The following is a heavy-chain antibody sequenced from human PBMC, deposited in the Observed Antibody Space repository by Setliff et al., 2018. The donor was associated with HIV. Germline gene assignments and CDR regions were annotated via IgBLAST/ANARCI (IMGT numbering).Heavy chain of an antibody. CDR3: ASEKKAWSVSDSFYEY. CDR1: GLSMSYNY. Sequence: SETLSLTCTVSGLSMSYNYWTWIRQSPGKGLEWIGYVHYSGSTRYDPSLKSRVTISVDTSKKKFSLKLTSMTATDTAVYYCASEKKAWSVSDSFYEYWGQGVPVTVS. V-gene: IGHV4-59*01. J-gene: IGHJ4*02. D-gene: IGHD3-3*01. CDR2: VHYSGST.